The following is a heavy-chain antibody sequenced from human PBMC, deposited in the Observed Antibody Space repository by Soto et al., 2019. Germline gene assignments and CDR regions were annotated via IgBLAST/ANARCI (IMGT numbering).Heavy chain of an antibody. CDR2: ISSNGIGT. D-gene: IGHD6-6*01. J-gene: IGHJ6*03. CDR1: GFTLSSDA. Sequence: EVQLVESGGGLPRPGGSRRLSCADSGFTLSSDAMDWVRQAPGKGLEYVSGISSNGIGTYYANSVKGRFTISRDNSKNTVYLQIDSLRPEDMAVYYCARRARADYYYMDVWGKGTTVTVS. CDR3: ARRARADYYYMDV. V-gene: IGHV3-64*01.